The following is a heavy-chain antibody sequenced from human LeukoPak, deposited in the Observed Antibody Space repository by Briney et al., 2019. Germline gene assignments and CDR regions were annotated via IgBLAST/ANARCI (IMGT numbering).Heavy chain of an antibody. CDR2: IYCSGST. J-gene: IGHJ2*01. D-gene: IGHD4-17*01. Sequence: PSETLSLTCTVSGGSISSYYRSWIRQPPGKGLEWIGYIYCSGSTNYSPSLYSQVTISVDTSKNQFSLKLSSVTAADTAMYDCARGDGDYGFPSVDWYFDLWGRGTLVTVSS. V-gene: IGHV4-59*01. CDR1: GGSISSYY. CDR3: ARGDGDYGFPSVDWYFDL.